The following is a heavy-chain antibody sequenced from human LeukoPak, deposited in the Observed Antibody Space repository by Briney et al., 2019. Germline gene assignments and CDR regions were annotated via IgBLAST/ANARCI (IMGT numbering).Heavy chain of an antibody. CDR3: ARRTKGYYYGSGSYYNLPYYYYYMDV. Sequence: PSETLSLTCTVSGGSISSYYWSWIRQPPGKGLEWIGEINHSGSTNYNPSLKSRVTISVDTSKNQFSLKLSSVTAADTAVYYCARRTKGYYYGSGSYYNLPYYYYYMDVWGKGTTVTVSS. CDR1: GGSISSYY. V-gene: IGHV4-34*01. J-gene: IGHJ6*03. CDR2: INHSGST. D-gene: IGHD3-10*01.